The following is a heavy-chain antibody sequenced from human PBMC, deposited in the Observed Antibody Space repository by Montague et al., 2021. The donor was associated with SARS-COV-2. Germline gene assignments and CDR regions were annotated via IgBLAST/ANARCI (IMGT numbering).Heavy chain of an antibody. D-gene: IGHD3-9*01. J-gene: IGHJ4*02. CDR2: ISYSGTT. V-gene: IGHV4-39*01. CDR1: GASMSSQTYY. CDR3: TRQFYDILTGYFPFFFDN. Sequence: SETVSLTCSVSGASMSSQTYYWAWIRQPPGKELEWIGSISYSGTTFYNPSLKTRATSSVDTSKNQFSLKLRSLSASDTAVYYCTRQFYDILTGYFPFFFDNWGQGTLVTVSS.